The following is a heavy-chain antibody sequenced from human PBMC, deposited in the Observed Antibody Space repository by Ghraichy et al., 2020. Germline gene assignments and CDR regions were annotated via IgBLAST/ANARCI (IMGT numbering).Heavy chain of an antibody. V-gene: IGHV3-30-3*01. Sequence: LNISCAASGFTFNLFGLHWVRQAPGKGLEWVALISFDGANDYYADSVRGRFTISRDNSKNTVYLQMNNLRREDTGVFYCAKAGQTLRRGYFHGMVVWGQGTSVTGSS. CDR1: GFTFNLFG. D-gene: IGHD3-10*01. CDR2: ISFDGAND. J-gene: IGHJ6*02. CDR3: AKAGQTLRRGYFHGMVV.